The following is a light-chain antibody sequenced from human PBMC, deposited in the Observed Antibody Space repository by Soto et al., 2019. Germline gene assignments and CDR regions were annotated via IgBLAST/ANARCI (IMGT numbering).Light chain of an antibody. CDR2: GNS. CDR1: SSNIGAGYD. Sequence: QSVLTQPPSVSGAPGQRVTISCTGSSSNIGAGYDVHWYQQLPGTAPKLLIYGNSNRPSGVPDRFSGSKSGTSASLASTGLRAEDEDDYYCRSYDSSLSGWGGVLFGGGARMTVL. J-gene: IGLJ2*01. CDR3: RSYDSSLSGWGGVL. V-gene: IGLV1-40*01.